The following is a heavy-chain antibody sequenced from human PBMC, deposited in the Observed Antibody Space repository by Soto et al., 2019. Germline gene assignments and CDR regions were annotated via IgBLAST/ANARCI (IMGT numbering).Heavy chain of an antibody. D-gene: IGHD6-6*01. CDR2: IVVGSGNT. Sequence: ASVKVSCKASGFTFTSSAVQWVRQARGQRLEWIGWIVVGSGNTNYAQKFQERVTITRDRSTSTAYMELSSLRSEDTAVYYCARSIAARSGPKGGYYYGMDVWGQGTTVTVSS. V-gene: IGHV1-58*01. CDR3: ARSIAARSGPKGGYYYGMDV. J-gene: IGHJ6*02. CDR1: GFTFTSSA.